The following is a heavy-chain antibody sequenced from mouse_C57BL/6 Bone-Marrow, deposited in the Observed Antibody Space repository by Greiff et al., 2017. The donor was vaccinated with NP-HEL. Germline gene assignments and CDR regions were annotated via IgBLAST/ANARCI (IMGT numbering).Heavy chain of an antibody. CDR3: ARHEVVYYGSSYRYFDV. V-gene: IGHV1-62-2*01. CDR2: FYAGSGSI. D-gene: IGHD1-1*01. Sequence: VQLQQSGAELVKPGASVKLSCKASGYTFTEYTIHWVKQRSGQGLEWIGWFYAGSGSIKYNEKFKDKATLTADKSSSTVYMELSRLTSEDSAVYFCARHEVVYYGSSYRYFDVWGTGTTVTVSS. CDR1: GYTFTEYT. J-gene: IGHJ1*03.